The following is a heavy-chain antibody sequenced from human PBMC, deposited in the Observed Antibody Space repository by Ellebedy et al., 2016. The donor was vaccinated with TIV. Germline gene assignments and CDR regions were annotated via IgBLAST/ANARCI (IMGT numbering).Heavy chain of an antibody. CDR1: GFTFDDYA. V-gene: IGHV3-9*01. D-gene: IGHD1-26*01. J-gene: IGHJ3*02. Sequence: GGSLRLXXAASGFTFDDYAMHWVRQAPGKGLEWVSGISWNSGSIGYADSVKGRFTISRDNAKNSLYLQMNNLRAEDTALYYCAKDGGIVGAKDAFDIWGQGTMVTVSS. CDR3: AKDGGIVGAKDAFDI. CDR2: ISWNSGSI.